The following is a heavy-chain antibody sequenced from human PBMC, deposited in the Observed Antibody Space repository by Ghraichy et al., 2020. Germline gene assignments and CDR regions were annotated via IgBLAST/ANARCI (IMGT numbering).Heavy chain of an antibody. D-gene: IGHD3-16*01. CDR1: GGSSRSSNYF. J-gene: IGHJ5*02. CDR2: GYYSGRT. V-gene: IGHV4-39*01. CDR3: ARHDIIMMSGGWLDP. Sequence: SETLSLTCTVSGGSSRSSNYFWGWIRQPPGKGLEWIGSGYYSGRTYYNPSLKSRVTISVDTSENHFSLRLSSVTAADTAVYYCARHDIIMMSGGWLDPWGQGTLVADSS.